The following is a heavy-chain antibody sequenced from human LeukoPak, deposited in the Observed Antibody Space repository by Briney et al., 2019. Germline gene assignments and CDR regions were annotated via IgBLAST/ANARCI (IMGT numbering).Heavy chain of an antibody. CDR1: GYHFTNFW. D-gene: IGHD5-24*01. CDR2: IYPGDSEI. J-gene: IGHJ4*02. Sequence: GASLEISCKGSGYHFTNFWTGWGRPMPGKGLGWVGIIYPGDSEIRYSPSFQGQVTISADKSISTAFLQWSSLNASDTAMYYCARHEEMATIVDYGGQGTLVTVSS. CDR3: ARHEEMATIVDY. V-gene: IGHV5-51*01.